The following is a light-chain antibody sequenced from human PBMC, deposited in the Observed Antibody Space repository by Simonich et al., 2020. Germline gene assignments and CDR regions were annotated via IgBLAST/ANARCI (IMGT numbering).Light chain of an antibody. CDR3: SSYAGSNNFVV. Sequence: QSALTQPPSASGSPGQSVTISCTGTSSDVGGYYYVSWYHQHPGKAPKLMIYEVSKRPSGVPDRFSGCKSGNTASLPVSGLQAEDEADYYCSSYAGSNNFVVFGGGTKLTVL. CDR2: EVS. J-gene: IGLJ3*02. CDR1: SSDVGGYYY. V-gene: IGLV2-8*01.